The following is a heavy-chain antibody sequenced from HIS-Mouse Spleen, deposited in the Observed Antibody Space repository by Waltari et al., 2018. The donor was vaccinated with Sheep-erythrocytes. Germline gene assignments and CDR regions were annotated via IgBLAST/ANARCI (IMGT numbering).Heavy chain of an antibody. V-gene: IGHV3-30-3*01. CDR3: ARGAFDI. Sequence: QVQLVESGGGVVQPGRSLRLSCAASGFTFSSYAMHWVRQAPGKGREWVAVISYDGSNKYDADSVKGRVTISRDNSKNTLYLQMNSLRAEDTAVYYCARGAFDIWGQGTMVTVSS. CDR2: ISYDGSNK. J-gene: IGHJ3*02. CDR1: GFTFSSYA.